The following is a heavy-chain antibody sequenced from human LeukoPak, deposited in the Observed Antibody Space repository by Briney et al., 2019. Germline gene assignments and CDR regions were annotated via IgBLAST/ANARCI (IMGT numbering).Heavy chain of an antibody. V-gene: IGHV3-23*01. CDR2: ISGSGGST. Sequence: GASLRLSCAASGFTFSSYAMSWVRQAPGKGLEWVSAISGSGGSTYYADSVKGRFTISRDNSKNTLYLQMNSLRAEDTAVYYCAKELGYYGDFEGGFDYWGQGTLVTVSS. D-gene: IGHD4-17*01. CDR1: GFTFSSYA. J-gene: IGHJ4*02. CDR3: AKELGYYGDFEGGFDY.